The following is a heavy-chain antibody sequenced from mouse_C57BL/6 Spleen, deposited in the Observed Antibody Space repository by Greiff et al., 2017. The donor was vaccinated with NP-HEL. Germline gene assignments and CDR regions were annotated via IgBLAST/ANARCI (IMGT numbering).Heavy chain of an antibody. J-gene: IGHJ2*01. Sequence: QVQLQQPGAELVMPGASVKLSCKASGYTFTSYWMHWVKQRPGQGLEWIGEIDPSDSYTNYNQQFKGKSTLTVDKSSSTAYMQLSSLTSEDSAVYYCARDYDGYPFDYWGQGTTLTVSS. CDR2: IDPSDSYT. V-gene: IGHV1-69*01. CDR3: ARDYDGYPFDY. D-gene: IGHD2-3*01. CDR1: GYTFTSYW.